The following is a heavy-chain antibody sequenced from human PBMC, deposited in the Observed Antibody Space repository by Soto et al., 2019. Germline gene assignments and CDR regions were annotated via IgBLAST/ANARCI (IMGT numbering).Heavy chain of an antibody. Sequence: PGGSLRLSCAASGFTFSSYAMSWVRQAPGKGLEWVSAISGSGGSTYYADSVKGRFTISRDNSKNTLYLQMNSLRAEDTAVYYCAKGPSKYFYYYYMDVWGKGTTVTVSS. CDR2: ISGSGGST. CDR3: AKGPSKYFYYYYMDV. V-gene: IGHV3-23*01. J-gene: IGHJ6*03. CDR1: GFTFSSYA.